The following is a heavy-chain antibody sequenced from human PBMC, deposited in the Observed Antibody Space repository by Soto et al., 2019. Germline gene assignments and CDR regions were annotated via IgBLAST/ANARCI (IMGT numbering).Heavy chain of an antibody. J-gene: IGHJ4*02. D-gene: IGHD3-10*01. V-gene: IGHV3-33*01. CDR2: IWYDGSNK. Sequence: PGGSLRLSCAASGFTFSSYGMHWVRQAPDKGLEWVAVIWYDGSNKYYADSVKGRFTISRDNSENTLYLQMNSLRAEDTAVYYCARGSPYYYGSGSYLNYWGQGTLVTVSS. CDR3: ARGSPYYYGSGSYLNY. CDR1: GFTFSSYG.